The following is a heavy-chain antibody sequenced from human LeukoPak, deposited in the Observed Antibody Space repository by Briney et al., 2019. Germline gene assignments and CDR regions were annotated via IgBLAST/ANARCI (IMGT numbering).Heavy chain of an antibody. V-gene: IGHV1-69*04. D-gene: IGHD3-22*01. J-gene: IGHJ4*02. CDR3: AREMAYYYDSSGYPN. CDR1: GGTFSSYA. Sequence: ASVKVSCKAPGGTFSSYAISRVRQAPGQGLEWMGRIIPILGIANYAQKFQGRVTITADKSTSTAYMELSSLRSEDTAVYYCAREMAYYYDSSGYPNWGQGTLVTVSS. CDR2: IIPILGIA.